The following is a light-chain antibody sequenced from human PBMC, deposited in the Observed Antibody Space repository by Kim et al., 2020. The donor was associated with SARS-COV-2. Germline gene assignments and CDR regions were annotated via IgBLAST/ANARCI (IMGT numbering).Light chain of an antibody. CDR1: SSNIGTNY. V-gene: IGLV1-51*01. J-gene: IGLJ3*02. CDR3: GTWDSSLSVWL. Sequence: GQNVTISCSGSSSNIGTNYVSWYQQLPGTVPKVLIYDNNKRPSGIPARFSGSKSGTSGTLDITGLQTGDEADYYCGTWDSSLSVWLFGGGTQLTVL. CDR2: DNN.